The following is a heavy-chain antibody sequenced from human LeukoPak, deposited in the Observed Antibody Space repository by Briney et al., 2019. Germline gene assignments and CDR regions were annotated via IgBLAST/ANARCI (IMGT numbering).Heavy chain of an antibody. CDR2: ISSRSRYI. CDR1: VFTFSSYS. V-gene: IGHV3-21*01. D-gene: IGHD6-13*01. J-gene: IGHJ4*02. CDR3: ASVRIAAAGRPTGFFDY. Sequence: GGSLRLSCAASVFTFSSYSMNCVRQAPGEGLEWVSSISSRSRYINYADAVKGRFTISRDNAKNSLYLQMNSLRAEDTAVYYRASVRIAAAGRPTGFFDYWGQGTLVTVSS.